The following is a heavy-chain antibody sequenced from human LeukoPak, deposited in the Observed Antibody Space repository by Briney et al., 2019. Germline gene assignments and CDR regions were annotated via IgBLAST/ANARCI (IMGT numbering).Heavy chain of an antibody. Sequence: GGSLRLSCAASGFTFSSYGMHWVRQAPGKGLEWMGGFDPEDGEAIYAQKFQGRVTMTEDTSTDTAYMELSSLRSEDTAVYYCATGPYGDYGFDYWGQGTLVTVSS. J-gene: IGHJ4*02. CDR1: GFTFSSYG. D-gene: IGHD4-17*01. V-gene: IGHV1-24*01. CDR3: ATGPYGDYGFDY. CDR2: FDPEDGEA.